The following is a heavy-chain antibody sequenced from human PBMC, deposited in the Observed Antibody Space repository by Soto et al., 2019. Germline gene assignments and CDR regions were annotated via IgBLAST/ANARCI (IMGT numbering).Heavy chain of an antibody. CDR3: AREGSARVWFDP. D-gene: IGHD3-3*01. CDR2: IYYSGST. J-gene: IGHJ5*02. Sequence: QVQLQEAGPGLVKPSQTLSLTCTVSGGSISSGDYYWSWIRQPPGKGLESIGYIYYSGSTYYNPSLKSRVTISVDTSKNQFSLKLSSVTAADTAVYYCAREGSARVWFDPGGQGTLVTVSS. V-gene: IGHV4-30-4*01. CDR1: GGSISSGDYY.